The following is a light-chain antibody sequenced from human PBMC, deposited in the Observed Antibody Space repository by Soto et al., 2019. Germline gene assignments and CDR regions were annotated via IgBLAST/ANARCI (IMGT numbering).Light chain of an antibody. CDR1: QNVVTN. CDR3: QQYNNWWT. V-gene: IGKV3-15*01. Sequence: EIVMTQSPATLSVSPGERATLSCRASQNVVTNLAWYQQIPGQAPRLLIYGASTRATGIPARFSGGGSGTEFTLTISSLQSEDFAVYYCQQYNNWWTFGQGTKVDIK. CDR2: GAS. J-gene: IGKJ1*01.